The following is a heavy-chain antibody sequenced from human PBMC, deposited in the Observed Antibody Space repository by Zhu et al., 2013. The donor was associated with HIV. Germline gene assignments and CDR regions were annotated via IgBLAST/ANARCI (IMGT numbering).Heavy chain of an antibody. CDR2: IYHSGST. D-gene: IGHD1-7*01. CDR1: GYSISSGYY. Sequence: QVQLQESGPGLVKPSETLSLTCAVSGYSISSGYYWGWIRQPPGKGLEWIGSIYHSGSTYYNPSLKSRVTISVDTSKNQFSLKLSSVTAADTAVYYCARVFLELRVSLFFSGWFDPGAREPWSPSPQ. V-gene: IGHV4-38-2*01. J-gene: IGHJ5*02. CDR3: ARVFLELRVSLFFSGWFDP.